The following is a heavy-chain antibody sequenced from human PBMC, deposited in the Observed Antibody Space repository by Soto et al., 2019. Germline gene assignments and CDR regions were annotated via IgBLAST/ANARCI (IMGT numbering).Heavy chain of an antibody. J-gene: IGHJ6*02. CDR2: VTANGGNK. CDR1: GFTFSVYA. Sequence: PVGSLRLSCAATGFTFSVYAMTWVRQAPGKGLEWVSAVTANGGNKYYADSVKGRFTISRDNSKNTLYLQMNSLRAEDTAVYYCARDRPGRNFDWFAHYYGMDVWGQGTTVTVSS. V-gene: IGHV3-23*01. CDR3: ARDRPGRNFDWFAHYYGMDV. D-gene: IGHD3-9*01.